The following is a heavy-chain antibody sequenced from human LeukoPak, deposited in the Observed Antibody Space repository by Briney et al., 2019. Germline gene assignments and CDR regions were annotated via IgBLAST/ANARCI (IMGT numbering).Heavy chain of an antibody. J-gene: IGHJ1*01. Sequence: GGSLRLSCAASGFTFISYGMHWVRQAPGKGREWVAFIRYDGSNKYYADSVKGRFTISRDNSKNTLYLQMNSLRAEDTAVYYSVVPAATRHEYLQHWGQGTLVTVSS. V-gene: IGHV3-30*02. CDR3: VVPAATRHEYLQH. CDR2: IRYDGSNK. CDR1: GFTFISYG. D-gene: IGHD2-2*01.